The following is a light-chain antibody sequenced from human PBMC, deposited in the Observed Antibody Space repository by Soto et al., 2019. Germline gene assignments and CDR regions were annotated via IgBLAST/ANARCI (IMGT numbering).Light chain of an antibody. V-gene: IGKV1-5*01. CDR3: QQYETFSRT. CDR2: DAS. J-gene: IGKJ4*02. Sequence: DIQITQSPSTLSASVGDTVTVTCRASQSVSGWLALYQHKPWEAPTLLIYDASALPRGVPSRFSGTGSGTKFTLTIASLQPADFATYYCQQYETFSRTFGTGTKVEI. CDR1: QSVSGW.